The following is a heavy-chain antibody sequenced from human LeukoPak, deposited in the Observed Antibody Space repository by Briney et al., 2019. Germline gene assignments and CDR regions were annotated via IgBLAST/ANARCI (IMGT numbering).Heavy chain of an antibody. Sequence: GASVKVSCKASGYSFISFYIHWVRQAPGQGLEWMGVINPSGGSTAYAQQFQGRVTMTRDTSTSTVYMELSSLRSEDTAVYYCAGSSVERLQLAHFDYWGQGTLVTVSS. D-gene: IGHD1/OR15-1a*01. CDR3: AGSSVERLQLAHFDY. CDR2: INPSGGST. J-gene: IGHJ4*02. CDR1: GYSFISFY. V-gene: IGHV1-46*01.